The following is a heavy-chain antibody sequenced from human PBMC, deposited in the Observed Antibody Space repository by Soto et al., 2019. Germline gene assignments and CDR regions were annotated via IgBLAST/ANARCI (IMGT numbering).Heavy chain of an antibody. CDR3: TRDASRDSSARGWFDP. Sequence: GGSLRLSCAASGSTFRSFTMNWVRQAPGKGLEWVSTISSNSAYIYYTDALRGRFTISRDNAKNSLHLQMSSLRAEDTAVYYCTRDASRDSSARGWFDPWGPGTLVTVSS. V-gene: IGHV3-21*01. CDR2: ISSNSAYI. J-gene: IGHJ5*02. D-gene: IGHD6-13*01. CDR1: GSTFRSFT.